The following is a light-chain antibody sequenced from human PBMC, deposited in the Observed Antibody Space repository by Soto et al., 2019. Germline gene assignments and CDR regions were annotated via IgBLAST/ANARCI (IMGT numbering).Light chain of an antibody. V-gene: IGKV3-20*01. CDR2: GAS. CDR3: QQYGRSPWT. CDR1: QSVSNNY. J-gene: IGKJ1*01. Sequence: EIVLTHSPGTLSLSPGERATLSCRASQSVSNNYLAWYQQKPGQAPRLLIYGASNRATGIPDRFSASGSGADFTLTISRLEPEDFAVYYCQQYGRSPWTFGQGTKVDI.